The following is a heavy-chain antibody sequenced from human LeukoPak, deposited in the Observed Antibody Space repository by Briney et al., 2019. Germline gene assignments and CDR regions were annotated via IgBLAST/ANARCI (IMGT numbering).Heavy chain of an antibody. J-gene: IGHJ4*02. CDR2: IGSAGVGT. Sequence: GGSLRLSCAASGFTFSNYAMSWVRQAPGKGLEWVSSIGSAGVGTYYADSVKGRFTISRDNSKNTLHLQVNGLRAEDTAVYYCAKRDSSGWYSLDYWGQGTLVTVSS. CDR1: GFTFSNYA. D-gene: IGHD6-19*01. CDR3: AKRDSSGWYSLDY. V-gene: IGHV3-23*01.